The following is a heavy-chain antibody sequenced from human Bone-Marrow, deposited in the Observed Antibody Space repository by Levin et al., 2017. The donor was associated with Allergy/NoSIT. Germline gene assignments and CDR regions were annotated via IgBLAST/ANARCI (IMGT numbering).Heavy chain of an antibody. Sequence: PGGSLRLSCAASGFTFGSYDMHWVRQVTGKGLEWVSSIGTGGDTYYPDSVKGRFTISRENAKNSLYLQINSLRAGDTAIYYCARALGGGYDSSGYPIRYFDLWGRGTLVSVSS. CDR1: GFTFGSYD. J-gene: IGHJ2*01. D-gene: IGHD3-22*01. V-gene: IGHV3-13*04. CDR2: IGTGGDT. CDR3: ARALGGGYDSSGYPIRYFDL.